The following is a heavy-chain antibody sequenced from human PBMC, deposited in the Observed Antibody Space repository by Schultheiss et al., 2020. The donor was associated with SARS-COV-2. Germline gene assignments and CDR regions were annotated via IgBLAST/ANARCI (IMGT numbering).Heavy chain of an antibody. CDR3: ASDPYCSGGSCYWESGWFDP. CDR2: IIPILGIA. Sequence: SVKVSCKASGGTFSSYTISWVRQAPGQGLEWMGRIIPILGIANYAQKFQGRVTITADKSTSTAYMELSSLRSEDTAVYYCASDPYCSGGSCYWESGWFDPWGQGTLVTVSS. V-gene: IGHV1-69*02. CDR1: GGTFSSYT. J-gene: IGHJ5*02. D-gene: IGHD2-15*01.